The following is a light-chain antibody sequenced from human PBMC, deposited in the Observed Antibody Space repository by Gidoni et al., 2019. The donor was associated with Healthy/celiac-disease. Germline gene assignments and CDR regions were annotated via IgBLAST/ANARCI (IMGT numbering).Light chain of an antibody. Sequence: DIQMTHSQSSLSASVGDRVTITCQASQDISNYLNWYQQKPGKAPKLLIYDASNLETGVPSRFSGSGSGTDFTFTISSLQPEDIATYYCQQCDNLPLTFGGGTKVEIK. CDR2: DAS. CDR1: QDISNY. V-gene: IGKV1-33*01. J-gene: IGKJ4*01. CDR3: QQCDNLPLT.